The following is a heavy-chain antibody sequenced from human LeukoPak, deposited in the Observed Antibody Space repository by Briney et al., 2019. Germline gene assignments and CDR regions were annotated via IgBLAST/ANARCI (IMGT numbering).Heavy chain of an antibody. J-gene: IGHJ4*02. CDR1: GGSISSYY. V-gene: IGHV4-59*12. D-gene: IGHD6-19*01. Sequence: SETLSLTCTVSGGSISSYYWSWIRQPPGKGLEWIGYIYYSGSTNYNPSLKSRVTISVDTSKNQFSLKLSSVTAADTAVYYCARTDSSGWWFYFDYWGQGTLVPVSS. CDR3: ARTDSSGWWFYFDY. CDR2: IYYSGST.